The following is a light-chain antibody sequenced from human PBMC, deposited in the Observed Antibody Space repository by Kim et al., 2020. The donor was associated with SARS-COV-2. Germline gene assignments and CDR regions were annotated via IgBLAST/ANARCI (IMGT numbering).Light chain of an antibody. V-gene: IGLV3-1*01. CDR1: KLGDKY. CDR3: QAWDSSTVV. Sequence: SYELTQSPSVSVSPGQTASITCSGDKLGDKYACWYQQKPGQSPVLVIYQDSKRPSGIPERFSGSNSGNTATLTISGTPAMDEADYYCQAWDSSTVV. CDR2: QDS. J-gene: IGLJ2*01.